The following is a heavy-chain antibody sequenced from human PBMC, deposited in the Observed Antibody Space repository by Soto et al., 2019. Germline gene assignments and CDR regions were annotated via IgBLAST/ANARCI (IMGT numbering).Heavy chain of an antibody. CDR1: GGSFSGYY. D-gene: IGHD3-9*01. V-gene: IGHV4-34*01. J-gene: IGHJ3*02. Sequence: PSQTLSHTCAVYGGSFSGYYWSWIRQPPGKGLEWIGEINHSGNTNYNSSLKSRVTISVDTSKNQFSLRLSSVTAADTAVYYCARGDDILTGSKEAFDIGGQGAMVNFS. CDR3: ARGDDILTGSKEAFDI. CDR2: INHSGNT.